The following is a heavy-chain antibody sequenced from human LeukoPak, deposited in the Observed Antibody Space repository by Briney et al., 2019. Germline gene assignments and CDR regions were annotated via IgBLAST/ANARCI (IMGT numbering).Heavy chain of an antibody. CDR3: ARGTSGGYEGDY. J-gene: IGHJ4*02. CDR1: GFTFSSYG. Sequence: GGSLRLSCAASGFTFSSYGMHWVRQAPGKGLEWVAVIWYDGSNKYYADSVKGRFTISRDNSKNTLYLQMNSLRAEDTAVYYCARGTSGGYEGDYWGQGTLATVSS. D-gene: IGHD1-1*01. CDR2: IWYDGSNK. V-gene: IGHV3-33*01.